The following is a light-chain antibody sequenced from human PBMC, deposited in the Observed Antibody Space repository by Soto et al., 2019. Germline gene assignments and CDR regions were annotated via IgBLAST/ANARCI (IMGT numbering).Light chain of an antibody. J-gene: IGLJ1*01. CDR2: EVS. CDR1: SRDVGGYNY. V-gene: IGLV2-14*01. Sequence: QPVLTQPASVSGSPGQSITISCTGTSRDVGGYNYVSWYQQHPGKAPKLMIYEVSNRPSGVSNRFSGSKSGNTASLTISGLQAEDEADYYCSSYTSSSPYVFGTGTRLTVL. CDR3: SSYTSSSPYV.